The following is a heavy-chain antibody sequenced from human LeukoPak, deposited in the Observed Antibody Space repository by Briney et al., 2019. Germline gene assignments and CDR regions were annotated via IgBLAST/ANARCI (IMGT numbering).Heavy chain of an antibody. CDR2: IFYSGGT. D-gene: IGHD1-26*01. CDR3: AKTISLAQWELRRDPFDY. V-gene: IGHV4-39*01. CDR1: GGSISSSSFY. Sequence: SETLSLTCTVSGGSISSSSFYWGWIRQPPGKGLEWIGTIFYSGGTYYNPSLKSRVAVSVDTSKNQFSLKLSSVTAADTAVYYCAKTISLAQWELRRDPFDYWGRGTLVTVSS. J-gene: IGHJ4*02.